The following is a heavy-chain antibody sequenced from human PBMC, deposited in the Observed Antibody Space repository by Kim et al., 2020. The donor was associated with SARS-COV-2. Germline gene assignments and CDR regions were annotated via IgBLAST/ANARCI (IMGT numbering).Heavy chain of an antibody. J-gene: IGHJ4*02. V-gene: IGHV4-30-2*04. Sequence: PSLKSRVTISVDTSKNQFSLKLSSVTAADTAVYYCARDTYDFWSGYDFDYWGQGTLVTVSS. CDR3: ARDTYDFWSGYDFDY. D-gene: IGHD3-3*01.